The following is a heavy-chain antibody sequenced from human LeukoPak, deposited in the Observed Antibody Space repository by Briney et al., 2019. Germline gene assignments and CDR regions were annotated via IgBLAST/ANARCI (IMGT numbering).Heavy chain of an antibody. Sequence: GRSLILSCAASGFTFSTYWMYWARQAPGKGLVWVSRIKSDGSSTSYPDSVKSRFTISRDNAKNTLYLQMNSLRAEDTAVYYCARGTTSSSWSSCDCWGEGTLVTVSS. CDR2: IKSDGSST. J-gene: IGHJ4*02. CDR1: GFTFSTYW. V-gene: IGHV3-74*01. D-gene: IGHD6-13*01. CDR3: ARGTTSSSWSSCDC.